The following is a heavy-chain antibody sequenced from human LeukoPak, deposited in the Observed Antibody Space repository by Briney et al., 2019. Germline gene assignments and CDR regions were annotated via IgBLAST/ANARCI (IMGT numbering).Heavy chain of an antibody. D-gene: IGHD6-13*01. Sequence: SETLSLTCAVYGGSFSGYYWSWIRQPPGKGLEWIGEINHSGGTNYNPSLKSRVTISVDTSENQFSLKLSSVTAADTAVYYCARAKRLYSSSCLDYWGQGTLVTVSS. V-gene: IGHV4-34*01. CDR1: GGSFSGYY. J-gene: IGHJ4*02. CDR3: ARAKRLYSSSCLDY. CDR2: INHSGGT.